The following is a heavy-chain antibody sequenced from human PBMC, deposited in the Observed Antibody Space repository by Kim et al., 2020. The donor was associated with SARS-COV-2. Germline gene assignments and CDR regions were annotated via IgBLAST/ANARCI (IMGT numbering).Heavy chain of an antibody. Sequence: ASVKVSCKASGYNFNDHYIHWVRQAPGQGLEWMGWINPNGAETKYSEKFHGRVSMTRDTSINTVYVELYSLSSDDTAVYYCARDSDPDYWGQGTLVTVSS. CDR3: ARDSDPDY. J-gene: IGHJ4*02. CDR2: INPNGAET. V-gene: IGHV1-2*02. CDR1: GYNFNDHY.